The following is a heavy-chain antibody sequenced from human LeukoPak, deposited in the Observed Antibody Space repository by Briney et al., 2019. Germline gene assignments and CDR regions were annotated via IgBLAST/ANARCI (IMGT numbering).Heavy chain of an antibody. CDR1: GYSISSGYY. V-gene: IGHV4-38-2*01. J-gene: IGHJ4*02. D-gene: IGHD3-10*01. CDR3: ARRSLYYYGSGSYSDY. Sequence: SETLSLICAVSGYSISSGYYWGWIRPPPGKGLEWIGSIYHSGSTYYNPSLKSRVTISVDTSKNQFSLKLSSVTAADTAVYYCARRSLYYYGSGSYSDYWGRGTLVTVSS. CDR2: IYHSGST.